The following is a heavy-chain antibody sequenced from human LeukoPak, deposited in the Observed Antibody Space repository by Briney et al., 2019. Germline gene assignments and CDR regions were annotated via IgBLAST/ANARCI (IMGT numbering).Heavy chain of an antibody. Sequence: SQTLSLTCAISGDSVSSNIAAWNWIRQSPSRGLECLGRTYYRSKWYNEYAVSVKSRVTINPDTSKNQFSLQLNSVTPEDTAVYYCARVVGARPHFDYWGQGTLVTVSS. J-gene: IGHJ4*02. V-gene: IGHV6-1*01. CDR3: ARVVGARPHFDY. CDR1: GDSVSSNIAA. CDR2: TYYRSKWYN. D-gene: IGHD1-26*01.